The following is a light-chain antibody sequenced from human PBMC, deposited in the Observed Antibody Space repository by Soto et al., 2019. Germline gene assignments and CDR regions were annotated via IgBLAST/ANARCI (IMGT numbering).Light chain of an antibody. CDR2: AAS. J-gene: IGKJ1*01. CDR3: QEANSFLGT. Sequence: DIQMTQYPSSVSASVGDRVTITCRASKGINRWLAWYQQKPGKAPKLMIYAASTLQRGVPARFSGSGSGTDFTLTLSCLQPEYFATYYCQEANSFLGTFGQGTKVEIK. V-gene: IGKV1-12*01. CDR1: KGINRW.